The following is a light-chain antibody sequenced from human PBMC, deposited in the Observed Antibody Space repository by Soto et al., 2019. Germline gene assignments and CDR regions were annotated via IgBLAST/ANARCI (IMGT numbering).Light chain of an antibody. J-gene: IGKJ4*01. CDR2: DVF. V-gene: IGKV3-11*01. CDR1: QSVNNY. CDR3: QQRSHWPGLT. Sequence: EIVLTQSPATLSLSPGERATLSCRASQSVNNYLAWYQQKPGQAPRLVIYDVFNRATGTPARFSGRGSGTDFTLTISSLETEVVGVYYCQQRSHWPGLTFGGGTRVEIK.